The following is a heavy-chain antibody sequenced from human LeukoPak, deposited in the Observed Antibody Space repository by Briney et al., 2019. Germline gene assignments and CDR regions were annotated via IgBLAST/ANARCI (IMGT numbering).Heavy chain of an antibody. D-gene: IGHD4-23*01. CDR3: AKEKTTAVTPGIDY. J-gene: IGHJ4*02. CDR2: ISTSGGNT. V-gene: IGHV3-23*01. Sequence: PGGSLRLSCAASGFAFSSYAMSWVRQAPGKGLEWVSAISTSGGNTYYADSVKGRFTISRDNSKNTVYVQMNSLRAEDTAVYCCAKEKTTAVTPGIDYWGEGTLVTVSS. CDR1: GFAFSSYA.